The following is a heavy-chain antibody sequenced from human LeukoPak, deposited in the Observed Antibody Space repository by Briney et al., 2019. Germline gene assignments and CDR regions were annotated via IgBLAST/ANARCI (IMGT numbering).Heavy chain of an antibody. V-gene: IGHV4-4*02. CDR3: ARGGVNDFGDYNFDY. J-gene: IGHJ4*02. CDR2: IYHSGST. Sequence: SGTLSLTCTVSGASISNSNWWSWVRQPPGKGLEWIGEIYHSGSTNYHPSLKSRATISVDKSKNQFSLKLSSVTAADTAVYYCARGGVNDFGDYNFDYWGQGTLATVSS. D-gene: IGHD4-17*01. CDR1: GASISNSNW.